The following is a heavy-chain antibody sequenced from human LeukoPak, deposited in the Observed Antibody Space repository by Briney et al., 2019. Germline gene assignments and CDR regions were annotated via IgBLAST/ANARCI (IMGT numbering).Heavy chain of an antibody. D-gene: IGHD3-3*01. CDR1: GFTFSIFP. CDR2: ISSGSEK. CDR3: ARDLELSAVYYFDS. Sequence: GWSLRLSCEASGFTFSIFPMHCVRQAPGKGLEWVALISSGSEKYYADSVKGRFTISRDNSKNMLYLQMNSLRADDTAVYYCARDLELSAVYYFDSWGQGTLVIVSS. V-gene: IGHV3-30*04. J-gene: IGHJ4*02.